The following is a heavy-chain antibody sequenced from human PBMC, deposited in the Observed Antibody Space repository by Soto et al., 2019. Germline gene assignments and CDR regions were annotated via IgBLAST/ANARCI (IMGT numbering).Heavy chain of an antibody. CDR3: ARGRYSSSWYQPYFDY. CDR1: GGSISSGGYS. V-gene: IGHV4-30-2*01. CDR2: IYHSEST. D-gene: IGHD6-13*01. J-gene: IGHJ4*02. Sequence: SETLSLTCAVSGGSISSGGYSWSWIRQPPGKGLEWIGYIYHSESTYYNPSLKSRVTISVDRSKNQFSLKLSSVTATDTAVYYCARGRYSSSWYQPYFDYWGQGTLVTVSS.